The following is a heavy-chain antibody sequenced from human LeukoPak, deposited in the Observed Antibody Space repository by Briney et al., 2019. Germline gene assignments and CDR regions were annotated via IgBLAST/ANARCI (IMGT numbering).Heavy chain of an antibody. Sequence: GGSLRLSCAASGFTFSSYAMHWVRQAPGKGLEWVAVISYDGSNKYYADSVKGRFTISRDNSKNTLYLQMNSLGAEDTAVYYCARVGIPAALYYYYYYMDVWGKGTTVTVSS. V-gene: IGHV3-30-3*01. CDR2: ISYDGSNK. CDR1: GFTFSSYA. CDR3: ARVGIPAALYYYYYYMDV. D-gene: IGHD2-2*01. J-gene: IGHJ6*03.